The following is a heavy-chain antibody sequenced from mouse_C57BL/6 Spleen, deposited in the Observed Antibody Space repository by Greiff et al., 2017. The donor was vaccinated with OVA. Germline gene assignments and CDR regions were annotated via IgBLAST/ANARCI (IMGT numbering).Heavy chain of an antibody. CDR1: GYAFSSSW. J-gene: IGHJ3*01. D-gene: IGHD2-3*01. CDR3: ARPYDGYHEGFAY. Sequence: LVESGPELVKPGASVKISCKASGYAFSSSWMNWVKQRPGKGLEWIGRIYPGDGDTNYNGKFKGKATLTADKSSSTAYMQLSSLTSEDSAVYFCARPYDGYHEGFAYWGQGTLVTVSA. V-gene: IGHV1-82*01. CDR2: IYPGDGDT.